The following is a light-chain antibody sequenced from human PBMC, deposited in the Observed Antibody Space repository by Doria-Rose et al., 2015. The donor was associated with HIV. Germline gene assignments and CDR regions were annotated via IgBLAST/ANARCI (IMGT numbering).Light chain of an antibody. CDR3: QQRSNWPPIFT. CDR1: QSVSSN. CDR2: DAS. J-gene: IGKJ3*01. Sequence: QSPATLSLAPGERATLSCRASQSVSSNLAWHQQKPGQAPRLLIYDASNRATGIPARFSGSGSGTDFTLTISSLEPEDFAVYFCQQRSNWPPIFTFGPGTKVDI. V-gene: IGKV3-11*01.